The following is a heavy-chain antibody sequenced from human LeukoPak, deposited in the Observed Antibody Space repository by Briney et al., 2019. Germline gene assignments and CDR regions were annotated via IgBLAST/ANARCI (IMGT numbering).Heavy chain of an antibody. D-gene: IGHD6-6*01. J-gene: IGHJ6*03. CDR2: IYYSGST. Sequence: PSETLSLTCTVSGGSISNYYWSWIRQPPGKGLEWIGYIYYSGSTNYNPSLKSRVTMSVDTSKNQFSLKLSSVTAADTAVYYCARDRRSSSFPYYYYYMDVWGKGTTVTVSS. CDR3: ARDRRSSSFPYYYYYMDV. CDR1: GGSISNYY. V-gene: IGHV4-59*12.